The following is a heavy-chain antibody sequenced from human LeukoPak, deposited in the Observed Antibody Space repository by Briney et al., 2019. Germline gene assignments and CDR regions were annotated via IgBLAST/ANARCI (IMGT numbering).Heavy chain of an antibody. Sequence: SETLSLTCAVYGGSFSGYYWSWIRQPPGKGLEWIGYIYYSGSTNYNPSLKSRVTISVDTSKNQFSLKLSSVTAADTAVYYCARDSEYSSSWYNFQHWGPGTLVTVSS. CDR3: ARDSEYSSSWYNFQH. V-gene: IGHV4-59*01. CDR2: IYYSGST. D-gene: IGHD6-13*01. CDR1: GGSFSGYY. J-gene: IGHJ1*01.